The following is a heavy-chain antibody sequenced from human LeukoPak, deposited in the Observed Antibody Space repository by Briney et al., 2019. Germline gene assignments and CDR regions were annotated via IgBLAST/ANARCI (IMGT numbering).Heavy chain of an antibody. CDR2: IYYSGST. J-gene: IGHJ6*03. CDR3: ARAPKIGIFGAVDYMDV. V-gene: IGHV4-59*01. Sequence: SETLSLTCTVSGGSISSYYWSWIRQPPGKGLEWIGYIYYSGSTNYNPSLKSRVTISVDTSKNQFSLKLSSVTAADTAVYYCARAPKIGIFGAVDYMDVWGKGTTVTVSS. D-gene: IGHD3-3*01. CDR1: GGSISSYY.